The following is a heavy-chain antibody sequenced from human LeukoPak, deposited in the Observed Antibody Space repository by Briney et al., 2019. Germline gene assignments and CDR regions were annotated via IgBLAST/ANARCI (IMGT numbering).Heavy chain of an antibody. V-gene: IGHV4-34*01. D-gene: IGHD1-26*01. CDR1: GGSFSGYY. CDR3: ARGRRQYSGSFLIDY. CDR2: INHSGST. J-gene: IGHJ4*02. Sequence: PSETLSLTCAVYGGSFSGYYWGWIRQPPGKGLEWIGEINHSGSTNYNPSLKSRVTISVDTSKNQFSLKLSSVTAADTAVYYCARGRRQYSGSFLIDYWGQGTLVTVSS.